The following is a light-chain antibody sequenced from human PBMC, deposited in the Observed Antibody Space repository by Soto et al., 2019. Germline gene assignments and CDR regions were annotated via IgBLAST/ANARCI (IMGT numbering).Light chain of an antibody. CDR2: GAS. V-gene: IGKV1-39*01. Sequence: DIQMTQSPSFLSASVGDRVTITCRASQRIDNFLNWYQQKPGKAPKLLIYGASSFQSGVPSRFSGSGSGTDFTLTITSLQPEDSATYHCQQRYKTSLSSFGQGTKVEIK. J-gene: IGKJ2*01. CDR3: QQRYKTSLSS. CDR1: QRIDNF.